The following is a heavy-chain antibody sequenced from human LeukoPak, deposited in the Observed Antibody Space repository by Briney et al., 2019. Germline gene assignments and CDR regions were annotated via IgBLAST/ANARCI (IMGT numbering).Heavy chain of an antibody. J-gene: IGHJ4*02. CDR1: GFAFNSYA. CDR2: ISDSGGST. CDR3: AKGINSWYWDS. Sequence: GGSLRLSCAASGFAFNSYALSWVRQAPGKGLEWVSGISDSGGSTYYADSVKGRFTISRDNSKNTLYLQMNSLRVEDTAVYYCAKGINSWYWDSWGQGTLVTVSS. D-gene: IGHD6-13*01. V-gene: IGHV3-23*01.